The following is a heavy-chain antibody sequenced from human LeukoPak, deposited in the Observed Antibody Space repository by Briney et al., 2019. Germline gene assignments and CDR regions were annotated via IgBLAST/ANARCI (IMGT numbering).Heavy chain of an antibody. V-gene: IGHV5-51*01. CDR2: IYPGDSDT. CDR1: GYSFTTYW. J-gene: IGHJ4*02. Sequence: ESLKISCKGSGYSFTTYWIGWVRQMPGKGLEWMGIIYPGDSDTRYSPSFQGQVTISADKSISTAYLQWSSLKASDSAMYYCARQIREGYPYYFDYWGQGTLVIVSS. D-gene: IGHD5-24*01. CDR3: ARQIREGYPYYFDY.